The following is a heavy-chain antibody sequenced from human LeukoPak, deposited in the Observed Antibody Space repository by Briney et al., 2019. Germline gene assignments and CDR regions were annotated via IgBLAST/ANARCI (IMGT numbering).Heavy chain of an antibody. Sequence: GRSLRLSCAASGFTFSSYSMNWVRQAPGKGLEWFSSISSSSSYIYYADSVKGRFTISRDNAKNSLYLQMNSLRAEDTAVYYCARSSSGWTTATFDYWGQGTLVTVSS. V-gene: IGHV3-21*01. D-gene: IGHD6-19*01. J-gene: IGHJ4*02. CDR3: ARSSSGWTTATFDY. CDR1: GFTFSSYS. CDR2: ISSSSSYI.